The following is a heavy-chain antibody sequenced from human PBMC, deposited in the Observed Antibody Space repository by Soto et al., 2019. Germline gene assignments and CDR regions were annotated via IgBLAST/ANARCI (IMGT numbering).Heavy chain of an antibody. J-gene: IGHJ6*03. CDR2: ISGSGGST. CDR3: AKSNSPAAPHYYYYYYMDV. V-gene: IGHV3-23*01. Sequence: EVQLLESGGGLVQPGGSLRLSCAASGFTFSSYAMSWVRQAPGKGLEWVSAISGSGGSTYYADSVKGRFTISRDNSKNTLYLQMNSLRAEDTAVYYCAKSNSPAAPHYYYYYYMDVWGKGTTVTVSS. D-gene: IGHD2-2*01. CDR1: GFTFSSYA.